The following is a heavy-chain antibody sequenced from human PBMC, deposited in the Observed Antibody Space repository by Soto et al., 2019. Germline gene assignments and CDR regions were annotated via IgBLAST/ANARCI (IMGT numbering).Heavy chain of an antibody. CDR2: IKQDGSEK. CDR3: ARNFYSNYGIETSHFDY. Sequence: GGSLRLSCAASGFTFSSYWMSWVRQAPGKGLEWVANIKQDGSEKYYVDSVKGRFTISRDNAKNSLYLQMNSLRAEDTAVYYCARNFYSNYGIETSHFDYWGQGTLVTVSS. J-gene: IGHJ4*02. D-gene: IGHD4-4*01. V-gene: IGHV3-7*01. CDR1: GFTFSSYW.